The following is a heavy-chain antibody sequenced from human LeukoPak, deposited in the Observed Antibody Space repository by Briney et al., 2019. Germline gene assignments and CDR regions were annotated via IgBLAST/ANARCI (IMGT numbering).Heavy chain of an antibody. J-gene: IGHJ4*02. D-gene: IGHD3-22*01. V-gene: IGHV1-69*04. Sequence: SVKVSRKASGGTFSSYAISWVRQAPGQGLEWMGRIIPILGIANYAQKFQGRVTITADKSTSTAYMELSSLRSEDTAVYYCASTFGSSGYYPNWGQGTLVTVSS. CDR3: ASTFGSSGYYPN. CDR1: GGTFSSYA. CDR2: IIPILGIA.